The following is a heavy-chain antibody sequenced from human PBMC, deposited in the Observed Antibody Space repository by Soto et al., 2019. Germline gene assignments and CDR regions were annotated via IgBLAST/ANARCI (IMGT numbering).Heavy chain of an antibody. CDR1: GGSVSTYY. CDR3: AREVGGNSYTDAFDI. Sequence: PSETLSLTCTVSGGSVSTYYWSWIRQHPGKGLEWIGYIYHSGSTNYDPSLKSRVTISVDTSKNQFSLKLNSVTAADTAVYYCAREVGGNSYTDAFDIWGQGIMVTVSS. CDR2: IYHSGST. J-gene: IGHJ3*02. D-gene: IGHD1-26*01. V-gene: IGHV4-59*02.